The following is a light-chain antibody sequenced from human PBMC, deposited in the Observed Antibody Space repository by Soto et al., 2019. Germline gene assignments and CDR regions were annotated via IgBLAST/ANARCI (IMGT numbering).Light chain of an antibody. CDR2: DAS. Sequence: DIQMTQSPSTLSASVGDRGTITCRASQSLSRWLAWYQQKPGKAPKLLIYDASSLESAVPSRLSDSGSGTEFTLSIRSLHPDDVATYYCQQYKSYWTFGQGTKVDIK. J-gene: IGKJ1*01. CDR3: QQYKSYWT. CDR1: QSLSRW. V-gene: IGKV1-5*01.